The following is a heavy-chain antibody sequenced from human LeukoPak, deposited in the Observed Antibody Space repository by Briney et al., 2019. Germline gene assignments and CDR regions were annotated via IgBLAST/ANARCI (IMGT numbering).Heavy chain of an antibody. CDR1: GFTFTSYA. Sequence: GGSLRLSCVASGFTFTSYAMHWVRQAPGKGLEWVSSITSSGDGTFYTDALRGRFTISRDNGKKAVTLQMKNLRRGDSALYYCAKGTDSSGRQNFDGWGEGTLVTVSS. CDR3: AKGTDSSGRQNFDG. J-gene: IGHJ4*02. CDR2: ITSSGDGT. D-gene: IGHD4-23*01. V-gene: IGHV3-23*01.